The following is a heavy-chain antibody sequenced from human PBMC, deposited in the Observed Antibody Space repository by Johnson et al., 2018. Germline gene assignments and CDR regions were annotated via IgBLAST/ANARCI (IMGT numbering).Heavy chain of an antibody. CDR2: ISYDGSNK. D-gene: IGHD3-9*01. J-gene: IGHJ4*02. V-gene: IGHV3-30*03. CDR1: GFTFSSYG. Sequence: QVQLVQSGGGVVQPGRSLRLSCAASGFTFSSYGMHWVRQAPGKGLEWVAVISYDGSNKYYEDSVKGRFTISRDNSKNTLYLQMNSLRAEDTAVYYCARVVVRFFDWSFYFDDWGQGTLVTVSS. CDR3: ARVVVRFFDWSFYFDD.